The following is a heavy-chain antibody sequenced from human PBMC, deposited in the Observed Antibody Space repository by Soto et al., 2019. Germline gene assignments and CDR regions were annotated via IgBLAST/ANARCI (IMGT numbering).Heavy chain of an antibody. CDR3: ANGGTTGNRRGFDH. V-gene: IGHV1-69*01. Sequence: QVQLVQSGAEVKKPGSSVKVSCKASGGTLSSYTISWVRQAPGQGLEWMGGSIPLFGTPNYAQKFQGRVTITADESTSTAYMELNSLRSEDTAVYYCANGGTTGNRRGFDHWGQGTLVTVSS. CDR2: SIPLFGTP. CDR1: GGTLSSYT. J-gene: IGHJ4*02. D-gene: IGHD1-1*01.